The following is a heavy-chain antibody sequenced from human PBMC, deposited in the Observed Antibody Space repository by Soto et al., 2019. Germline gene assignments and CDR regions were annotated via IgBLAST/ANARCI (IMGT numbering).Heavy chain of an antibody. V-gene: IGHV4-30-4*01. J-gene: IGHJ5*02. CDR2: IYYSGST. CDR1: GGSISSGDYY. Sequence: SETLSLTCTVSGGSISSGDYYWSWIRQPPGKGLEWIGYIYYSGSTYYNPSPKSRVTISVDTSKNQFSLKLSSVTAADTAVYYCARGPHNWNERGWFDPWGQGTLVTVSS. D-gene: IGHD1-20*01. CDR3: ARGPHNWNERGWFDP.